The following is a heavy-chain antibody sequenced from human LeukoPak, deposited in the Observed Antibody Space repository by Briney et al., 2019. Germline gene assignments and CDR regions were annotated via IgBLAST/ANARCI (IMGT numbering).Heavy chain of an antibody. CDR3: ARGRGYSYGYFDY. Sequence: SETLALTCTVSGDSISRYYWSWIRQPPGKGLEGIRYIYYSGSTNYNPSLKSRVTISVDTSKNQFSLKLSSVTAADTAVYYCARGRGYSYGYFDYWGQGTLVTVSS. V-gene: IGHV4-59*01. CDR1: GDSISRYY. CDR2: IYYSGST. D-gene: IGHD5-18*01. J-gene: IGHJ4*02.